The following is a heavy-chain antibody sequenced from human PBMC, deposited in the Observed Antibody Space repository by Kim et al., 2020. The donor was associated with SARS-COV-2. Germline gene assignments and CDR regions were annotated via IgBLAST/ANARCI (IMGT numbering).Heavy chain of an antibody. V-gene: IGHV3-23*01. J-gene: IGHJ6*02. D-gene: IGHD3-22*01. Sequence: GGSLRLSCAASGFTFSNYVMSWVRQAPGMGLEWVSGVSGSGGTTFYADSVKGRFTISRDNSKNTLYLQMNSLRAEDTAVYYCARQYYYYDSSGYYYESYGMDVWGQGTTVTVSS. CDR1: GFTFSNYV. CDR2: VSGSGGTT. CDR3: ARQYYYYDSSGYYYESYGMDV.